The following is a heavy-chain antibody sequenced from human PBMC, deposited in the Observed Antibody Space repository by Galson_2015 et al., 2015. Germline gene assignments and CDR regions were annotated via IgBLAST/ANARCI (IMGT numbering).Heavy chain of an antibody. J-gene: IGHJ3*02. CDR1: FFPFLLSF. CDR2: IWYDGSNK. V-gene: IGHV3-33*01. CDR3: ARDPQQQLPFLDAFDI. Sequence: SLLLSFSSSFFPFLLSFLPFFLLSPGKGLEWVAVIWYDGSNKYYADSVKGRFTISRDNSKNTLYLQMNSLRAEDTAVYYCARDPQQQLPFLDAFDIWGQGTMVTVSS. D-gene: IGHD6-13*01.